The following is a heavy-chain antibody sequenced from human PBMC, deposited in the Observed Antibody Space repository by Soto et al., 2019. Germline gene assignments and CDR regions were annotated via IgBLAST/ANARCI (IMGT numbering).Heavy chain of an antibody. V-gene: IGHV3-9*01. CDR1: GFTFDDYA. CDR3: PKDTSLGFGAPRAFDI. D-gene: IGHD3-10*01. J-gene: IGHJ3*02. Sequence: EVQLVESGGGLVQPGRSLRLSCAASGFTFDDYAMHWVRQAPGKGLEWVSGISWNSGSIGYADSVKGRFTISRDNAKNSLYLQMNSLRAEDTALYYCPKDTSLGFGAPRAFDIWGQGTMVTVSS. CDR2: ISWNSGSI.